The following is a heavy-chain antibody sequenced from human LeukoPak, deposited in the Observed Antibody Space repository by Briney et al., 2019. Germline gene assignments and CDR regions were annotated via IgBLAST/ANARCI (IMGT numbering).Heavy chain of an antibody. CDR3: ARGYYYGSGSPVAFDI. CDR2: ISSSSSNI. V-gene: IGHV3-48*04. D-gene: IGHD3-10*01. Sequence: QPGGSLRPSCAASGFIFSSYGMNWVRQAPGKGLEWVSQISSSSSNIHDADSVKGRFTISRDNAKNSLYLQMNSLRAEDTAVYYCARGYYYGSGSPVAFDIWGQGTMVTVSS. CDR1: GFIFSSYG. J-gene: IGHJ3*02.